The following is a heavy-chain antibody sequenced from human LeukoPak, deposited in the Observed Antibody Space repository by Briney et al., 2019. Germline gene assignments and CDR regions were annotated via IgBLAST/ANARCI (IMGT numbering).Heavy chain of an antibody. Sequence: SETLSLTCTVSGGSISSSSYYWGWIRQPPGKGLEWIGSIYYSGSTYYNPSLKSRVTISVDTSKNQFSLKLSSVTAADTAVYYCARDADCGGDCYSFDYWGQGTLVTVSS. CDR1: GGSISSSSYY. V-gene: IGHV4-39*07. CDR3: ARDADCGGDCYSFDY. J-gene: IGHJ4*02. D-gene: IGHD2-21*01. CDR2: IYYSGST.